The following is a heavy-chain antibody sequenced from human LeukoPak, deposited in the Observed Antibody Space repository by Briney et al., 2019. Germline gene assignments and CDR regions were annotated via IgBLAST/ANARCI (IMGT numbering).Heavy chain of an antibody. CDR3: AKILPQDYYDSSGYSFDY. D-gene: IGHD3-22*01. CDR1: GFTFSSYA. Sequence: GGSLRLSCAASGFTFSSYAMHWVRQAPGKGLEYVSAISSNGGSTYYANSVKGRFTISRDNSKNTLYLQMNSLRAEDTAVYYCAKILPQDYYDSSGYSFDYWGQGTLVTVSS. CDR2: ISSNGGST. J-gene: IGHJ4*02. V-gene: IGHV3-64*01.